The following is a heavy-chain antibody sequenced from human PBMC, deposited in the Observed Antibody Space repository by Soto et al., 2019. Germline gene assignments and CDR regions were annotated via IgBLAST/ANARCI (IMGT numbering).Heavy chain of an antibody. CDR3: AKLAVGVGLRVEDYYYMDV. J-gene: IGHJ6*03. Sequence: GGSLRLSCAASGFTFSSYGMHWVRQAPGKGLEWVAAISYDGSNKYYADSVKGRFTISRDNSKNTLYLQMNSLRAEDTAVYYCAKLAVGVGLRVEDYYYMDVWGKGTTVTVSS. V-gene: IGHV3-30*18. D-gene: IGHD2-8*01. CDR2: ISYDGSNK. CDR1: GFTFSSYG.